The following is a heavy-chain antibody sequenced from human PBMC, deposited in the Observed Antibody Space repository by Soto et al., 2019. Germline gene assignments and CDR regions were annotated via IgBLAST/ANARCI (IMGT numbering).Heavy chain of an antibody. CDR3: AKVGGRGNYYHYMDV. CDR2: ISVSGGST. V-gene: IGHV3-23*01. D-gene: IGHD3-3*01. Sequence: GGSLRLSCAASGFTFSSYAMNWVRQAPGNGLEWVSNISVSGGSTYYADSVKGRFTISRDNPKNTLYLQMNSLRGEDTAVYFCAKVGGRGNYYHYMDVWGKGTTVTVSS. CDR1: GFTFSSYA. J-gene: IGHJ6*03.